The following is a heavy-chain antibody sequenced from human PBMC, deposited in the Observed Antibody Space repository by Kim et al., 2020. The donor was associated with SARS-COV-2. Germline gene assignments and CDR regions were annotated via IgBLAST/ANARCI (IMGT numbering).Heavy chain of an antibody. V-gene: IGHV6-1*01. D-gene: IGHD3-16*01. Sequence: DYAVSVKSRITINPDTSKNQFSLQLNSVTPEDTAVYYCARGDWGNYGMDVWGQGTTVTVSS. J-gene: IGHJ6*02. CDR3: ARGDWGNYGMDV.